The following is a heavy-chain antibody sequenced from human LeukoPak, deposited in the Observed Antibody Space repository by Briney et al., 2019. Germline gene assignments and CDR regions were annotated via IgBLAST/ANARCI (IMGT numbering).Heavy chain of an antibody. CDR1: GFTFDDYA. Sequence: GGSLRLSCAASGFTFDDYAMHWVRQAPGKGLEWVSGISWNSGSIGYADSVKGRFTISRDNAKNSLYLQMNSLRAEHTALYYCAKGFFDYWGQGTLVTVSS. CDR3: AKGFFDY. J-gene: IGHJ4*02. V-gene: IGHV3-9*01. CDR2: ISWNSGSI.